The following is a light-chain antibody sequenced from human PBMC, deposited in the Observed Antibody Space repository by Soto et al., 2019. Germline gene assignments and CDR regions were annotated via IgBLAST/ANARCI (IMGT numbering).Light chain of an antibody. Sequence: EIVLTQSPGTLSLSPGERATLSCRASQSVSSSYLAWYQQKPGQAPRLLICGASTRATGIPDRFSGSGSGTDFTLTISSLQSEDFAVYYCQHYNYWPPKTFGQGTKVEMK. V-gene: IGKV3-20*01. J-gene: IGKJ1*01. CDR3: QHYNYWPPKT. CDR2: GAS. CDR1: QSVSSSY.